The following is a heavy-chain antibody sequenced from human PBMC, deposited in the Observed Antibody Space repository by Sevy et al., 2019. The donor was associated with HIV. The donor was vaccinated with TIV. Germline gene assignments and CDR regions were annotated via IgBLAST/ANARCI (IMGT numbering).Heavy chain of an antibody. V-gene: IGHV3-7*03. CDR3: GRSSVFDYDM. Sequence: GGSLRLSCEASGFTFTDYWMTWVRQAPGKGLEWVAFMNIDGHEKYYVHSVKGRFTISRDNAKSLVYLQMNSLRVEDTAVYYCGRSSVFDYDMRGQGTMVTVSS. D-gene: IGHD5-12*01. CDR1: GFTFTDYW. J-gene: IGHJ3*02. CDR2: MNIDGHEK.